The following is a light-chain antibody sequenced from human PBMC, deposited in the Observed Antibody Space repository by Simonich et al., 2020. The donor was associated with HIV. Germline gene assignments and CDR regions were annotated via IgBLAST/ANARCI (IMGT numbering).Light chain of an antibody. CDR1: QSVLYSSNNKNY. V-gene: IGKV4-1*01. J-gene: IGKJ2*01. CDR3: QQYYDTPYT. CDR2: WAS. Sequence: DIVMTQSPDSLAVSLGERASINCRSGQSVLYSSNNKNYLAWYQQKPGQPQKLLIYWASTREYGVPDRFSGSGSGTDFNLTISSLQAEDVAVYYCQQYYDTPYTFGQGTKLEIK.